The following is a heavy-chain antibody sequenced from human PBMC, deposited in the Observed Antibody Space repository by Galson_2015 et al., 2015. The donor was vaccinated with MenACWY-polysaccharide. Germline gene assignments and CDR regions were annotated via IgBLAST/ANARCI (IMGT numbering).Heavy chain of an antibody. CDR2: INGGDGES. Sequence: SVKVSCKAFGYTFSNYAMHWVRQAPGQRLEWLGWINGGDGESKYSQNFQDRITITRDTSARTVSMELSSLRSEDTAVYYCARTEAGDFRLDYWGQGTLVTVSS. J-gene: IGHJ4*02. V-gene: IGHV1-3*01. D-gene: IGHD6-19*01. CDR1: GYTFSNYA. CDR3: ARTEAGDFRLDY.